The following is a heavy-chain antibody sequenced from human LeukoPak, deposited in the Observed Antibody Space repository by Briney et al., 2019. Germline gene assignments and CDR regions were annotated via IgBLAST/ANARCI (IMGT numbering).Heavy chain of an antibody. V-gene: IGHV4-34*01. D-gene: IGHD2-2*01. CDR1: GGSFSGYY. CDR2: INHSGST. Sequence: PSETLSLTCTVYGGSFSGYYWSWIRQPPGKGLEWIGEINHSGSTNYNPSLKSRVTISVDTSKNQFSLKLSSVTAADTAVYYCARDLEAQRPDIVVVPAAPPTDYWGQGTLVTVSS. CDR3: ARDLEAQRPDIVVVPAAPPTDY. J-gene: IGHJ4*02.